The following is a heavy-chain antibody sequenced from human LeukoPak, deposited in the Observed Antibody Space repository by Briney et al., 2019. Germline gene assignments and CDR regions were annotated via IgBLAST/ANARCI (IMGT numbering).Heavy chain of an antibody. D-gene: IGHD6-13*01. CDR2: ISYDGSNK. Sequence: GGSLRLSCAASGFIFSNYGMHWVRQAPGKGLEWVAVISYDGSNKYYADSVKGRFTISRDNAKNSLYLQMNSLRAGDTAVYYCARDLSPPCSSSWDIVSRDFDYWGQGTLVTVSS. CDR1: GFIFSNYG. V-gene: IGHV3-30*03. CDR3: ARDLSPPCSSSWDIVSRDFDY. J-gene: IGHJ4*02.